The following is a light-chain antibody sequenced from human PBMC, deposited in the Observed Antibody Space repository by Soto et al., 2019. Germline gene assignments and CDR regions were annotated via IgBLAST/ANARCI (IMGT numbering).Light chain of an antibody. CDR1: SSDVGGYNY. CDR2: EVS. J-gene: IGLJ2*01. Sequence: QSALTQPPSASGSLGQSVTISCTGTSSDVGGYNYVSWYQQHPGKAPKFMIFEVSKRPSGVPDRFSGSKSDNTASLTVSGLQAEDEADYYCSSYAGSNNVVFGGGTKLTVL. CDR3: SSYAGSNNVV. V-gene: IGLV2-8*01.